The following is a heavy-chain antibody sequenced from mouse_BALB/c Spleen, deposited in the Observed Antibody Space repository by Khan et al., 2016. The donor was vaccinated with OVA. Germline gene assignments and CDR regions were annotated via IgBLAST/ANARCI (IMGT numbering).Heavy chain of an antibody. J-gene: IGHJ3*01. Sequence: EVELVESGGGLVKPGGSLKLSCAASGFTFSDYYMYWVRQTPEKRLEWVATISDGGSYTYYPDSVKGRFTISSDNAKKHLFLQMSSLKSEDTATYYCARAGYGGFAYWGQGTLVTVSA. CDR3: ARAGYGGFAY. D-gene: IGHD1-1*02. V-gene: IGHV5-4*02. CDR2: ISDGGSYT. CDR1: GFTFSDYY.